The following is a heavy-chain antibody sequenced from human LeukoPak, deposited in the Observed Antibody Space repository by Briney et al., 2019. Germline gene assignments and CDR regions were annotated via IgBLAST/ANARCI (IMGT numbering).Heavy chain of an antibody. J-gene: IGHJ4*02. V-gene: IGHV3-23*01. D-gene: IGHD6-19*01. CDR2: IIGTGGSK. Sequence: GGSLRLSWAAAGFTFSSYVMSWVRQAPGKGLEWVSHIIGTGGSKYYADSVKGRFTISRDNSKNMLYLQMNSLRAEDTAVYYCAKKAVAGDWGQGTLVTVSS. CDR3: AKKAVAGD. CDR1: GFTFSSYV.